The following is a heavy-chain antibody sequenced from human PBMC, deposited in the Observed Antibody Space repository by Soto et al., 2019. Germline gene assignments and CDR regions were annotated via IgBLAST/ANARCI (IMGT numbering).Heavy chain of an antibody. D-gene: IGHD6-13*01. CDR2: IYHSGST. J-gene: IGHJ5*02. CDR1: GGSISSSNW. CDR3: AREFGRQQLSPGRFDP. V-gene: IGHV4-4*02. Sequence: QVQLQESGPGLVKPSGTLSLTCAVSGGSISSSNWWSWVRQPPGKGLEWIGEIYHSGSTNYNPSLKSRVTISVDKSTNQFSLKLSSVTAADTAVYYCAREFGRQQLSPGRFDPWGQGTLVTVSS.